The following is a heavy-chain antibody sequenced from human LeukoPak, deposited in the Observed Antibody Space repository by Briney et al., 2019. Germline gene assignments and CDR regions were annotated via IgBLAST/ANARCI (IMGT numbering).Heavy chain of an antibody. D-gene: IGHD3-9*01. CDR1: GFTVRSNY. Sequence: GGSLRLSCAASGFTVRSNYMNWVRQAPGKGLEWVSYISGGSGTIYYADSVKGRFTISRDNAKNSLYLQMNSLRAEDTAVYYCARVDFASPHWGQGTLVTVSS. V-gene: IGHV3-48*01. J-gene: IGHJ4*02. CDR3: ARVDFASPH. CDR2: ISGGSGTI.